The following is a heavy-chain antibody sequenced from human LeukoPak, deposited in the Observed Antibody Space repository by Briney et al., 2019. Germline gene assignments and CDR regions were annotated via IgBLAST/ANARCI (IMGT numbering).Heavy chain of an antibody. J-gene: IGHJ6*03. D-gene: IGHD5-18*01. V-gene: IGHV1-8*01. Sequence: ASVKVSCKASGYTFTSYDINWVRQATGPGLEWMGWMNPNSGNTGYAQKFQGRVTMTRNTSIRTAYMELSSLRSEDTAVYYCARDNGGTAMDYYYYYYMDVWGKGTTGTISS. CDR2: MNPNSGNT. CDR1: GYTFTSYD. CDR3: ARDNGGTAMDYYYYYYMDV.